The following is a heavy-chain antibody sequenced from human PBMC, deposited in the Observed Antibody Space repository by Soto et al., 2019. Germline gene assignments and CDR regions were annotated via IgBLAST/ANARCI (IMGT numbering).Heavy chain of an antibody. V-gene: IGHV3-48*02. D-gene: IGHD2-21*01. J-gene: IGHJ6*02. CDR3: ARELVLCYGMDV. CDR1: GFPFRSYS. CDR2: ISGSSITI. Sequence: PGGSLRLSYVASGFPFRSYSFNWVRQAPGKGLEWVSYISGSSITILYADSVKGRVTVSRDNAKNSLFLQMNSLRDEDTAIYYCARELVLCYGMDVWGQGTTVTVSS.